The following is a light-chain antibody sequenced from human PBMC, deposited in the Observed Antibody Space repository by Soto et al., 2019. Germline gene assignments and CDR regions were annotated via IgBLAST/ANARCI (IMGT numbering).Light chain of an antibody. CDR3: SSYTSSSTLSTYV. CDR2: DVS. Sequence: QSVLTQPASVSGSPGQSITISCTGTSSDVGGYNYVSWYQHHPGKAPKLMIYDVSNRPSGVSNRFSGSKSGNTAPLIISGLQAEDEADYYCSSYTSSSTLSTYVFGTGTKVTVL. V-gene: IGLV2-14*03. CDR1: SSDVGGYNY. J-gene: IGLJ1*01.